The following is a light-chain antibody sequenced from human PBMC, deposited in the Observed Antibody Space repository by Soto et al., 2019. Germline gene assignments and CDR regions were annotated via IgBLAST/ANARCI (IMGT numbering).Light chain of an antibody. Sequence: QSALTQPPSASGSPGQSVTISCTGTSSDVGAYDYVSWYQQHPGKAPKLMIYEINKRPSGVPDRFSGSKSGNTASLTVSGLQAEDAADYYCGTFACSNYFPCVFGTRPKRTVL. V-gene: IGLV2-8*01. CDR2: EIN. CDR3: GTFACSNYFPCV. J-gene: IGLJ1*01. CDR1: SSDVGAYDY.